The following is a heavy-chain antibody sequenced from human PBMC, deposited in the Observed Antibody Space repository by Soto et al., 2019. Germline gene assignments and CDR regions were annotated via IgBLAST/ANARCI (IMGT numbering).Heavy chain of an antibody. Sequence: ASVKVACKTSGYTFASYGIIWVRQAHGQGLEWMGWISAYNGNTNYAQKLQGRVTMTTDTSTNTAYMELRSLRSDDTAVYYCARDTGPITEAGYFDYWGQGTLVTVSS. D-gene: IGHD6-13*01. V-gene: IGHV1-18*01. CDR3: ARDTGPITEAGYFDY. CDR2: ISAYNGNT. CDR1: GYTFASYG. J-gene: IGHJ4*02.